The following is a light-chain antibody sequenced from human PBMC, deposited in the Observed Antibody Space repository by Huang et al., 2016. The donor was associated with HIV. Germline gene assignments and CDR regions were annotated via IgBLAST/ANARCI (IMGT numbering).Light chain of an antibody. CDR3: HQSYTISS. J-gene: IGKJ5*01. Sequence: DIQMTQSPSFLSASVGDSVTITCRTSQDIGTYMNWYRQRPGKAPDLLIHGSSTLQRWVPSRFSGGGYGTEFTLTINGLQPEDFAIYHCHQSYTISSFGRGTRLDTK. CDR1: QDIGTY. CDR2: GSS. V-gene: IGKV1-39*01.